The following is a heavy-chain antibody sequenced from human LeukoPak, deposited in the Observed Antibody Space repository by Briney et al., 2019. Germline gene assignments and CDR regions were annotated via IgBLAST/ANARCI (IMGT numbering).Heavy chain of an antibody. CDR3: ARSSRDIVVVPAASFDY. V-gene: IGHV5-51*01. CDR1: GYSFTSYW. CDR2: IYPGDSDT. Sequence: GESLKISCRGSGYSFTSYWIGWVRQMPGKGLEWRGIIYPGDSDTRYSPSFQGQVTSSADKSLSTAYLQWSSLKASDTAMYYCARSSRDIVVVPAASFDYWGQGTLLTVSS. D-gene: IGHD2-2*01. J-gene: IGHJ4*02.